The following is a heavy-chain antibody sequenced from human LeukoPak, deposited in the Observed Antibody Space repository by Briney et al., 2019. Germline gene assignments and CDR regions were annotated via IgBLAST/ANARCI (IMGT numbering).Heavy chain of an antibody. Sequence: GGSLRLSCAPSGFTVSGNYMNWVRQAPGEGLEWVSVVYAGGSTFYAGPVKGRFTISRDNSKNTLDLQMNGLRAEDAALYYCARGGEWELQAFDIWGQGTMVTVSS. D-gene: IGHD1-26*01. V-gene: IGHV3-66*01. CDR1: GFTVSGNY. CDR2: VYAGGST. CDR3: ARGGEWELQAFDI. J-gene: IGHJ3*02.